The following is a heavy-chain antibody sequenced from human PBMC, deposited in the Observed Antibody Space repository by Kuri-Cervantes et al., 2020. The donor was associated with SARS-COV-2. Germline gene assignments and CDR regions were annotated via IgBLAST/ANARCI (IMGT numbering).Heavy chain of an antibody. J-gene: IGHJ6*02. CDR1: GGTFSSYA. CDR3: ARDVGFGYSYGHSYGMDV. Sequence: SVKVSCKASGGTFSSYAISWVRQAPGQGLEWMGGIIPIFGTANYAQKFQGRVTITADESTSTAYTELSSLRSEDTAVYYCARDVGFGYSYGHSYGMDVWGQGTTVTVSS. CDR2: IIPIFGTA. V-gene: IGHV1-69*13. D-gene: IGHD5-18*01.